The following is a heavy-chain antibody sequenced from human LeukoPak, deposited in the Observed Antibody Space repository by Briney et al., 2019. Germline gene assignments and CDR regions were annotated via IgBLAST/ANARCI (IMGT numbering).Heavy chain of an antibody. V-gene: IGHV3-23*01. CDR3: AKDHLDYGDPDY. CDR2: ISGSGGTT. CDR1: GFTFNNYA. D-gene: IGHD4-17*01. J-gene: IGHJ4*02. Sequence: PGGSLRLSCAASGFTFNNYAMNWVRQAPGKGLEWVSVISGSGGTTYYADSVKGRFTISRDSSKNTLYLQMNSLRAEDTAVYYCAKDHLDYGDPDYWGQGTLVTVSS.